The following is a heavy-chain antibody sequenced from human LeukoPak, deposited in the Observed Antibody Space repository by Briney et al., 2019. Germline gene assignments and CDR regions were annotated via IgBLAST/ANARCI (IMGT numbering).Heavy chain of an antibody. D-gene: IGHD2-2*01. V-gene: IGHV4-4*07. CDR2: IYTSGST. Sequence: SETLSLTCTVSGGSISSYYWSWIRQPAGKGLEWIGRIYTSGSTNYNPSLKSRVTMSVDTSKNQFPLKLSSVTAADTAVYYCAREIVVVPAANVHYYYGMDVWGQGTTVTVSS. CDR1: GGSISSYY. CDR3: AREIVVVPAANVHYYYGMDV. J-gene: IGHJ6*02.